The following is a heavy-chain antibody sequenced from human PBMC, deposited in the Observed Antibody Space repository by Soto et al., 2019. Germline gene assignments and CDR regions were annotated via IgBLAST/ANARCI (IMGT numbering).Heavy chain of an antibody. J-gene: IGHJ4*02. Sequence: PWVSLILSFAASGFTFSSYAMSWVRQGPGKGLEWVSAISGSGGSTYYADSVKGRFTISRDNSKNTLYLQMNSLRAEDTAVYYCANTCSGGRCYHYDYGGQGTLVTVAS. CDR1: GFTFSSYA. V-gene: IGHV3-23*01. CDR3: ANTCSGGRCYHYDY. D-gene: IGHD2-15*01. CDR2: ISGSGGST.